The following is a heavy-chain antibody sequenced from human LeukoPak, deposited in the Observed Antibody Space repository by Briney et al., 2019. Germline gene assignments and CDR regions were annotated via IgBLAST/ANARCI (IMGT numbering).Heavy chain of an antibody. Sequence: PGGTLRLSCTGSGFTFSDHYMTWIRQAPGKGLEWISYISSSGTTTYYADSVKGRFTISRANAKTSVYLQMEGLRADDTAVYDWARFGSSRDWFDPWGHGTLVTVSS. V-gene: IGHV3-11*04. CDR2: ISSSGTTT. CDR3: ARFGSSRDWFDP. D-gene: IGHD3-10*01. CDR1: GFTFSDHY. J-gene: IGHJ5*02.